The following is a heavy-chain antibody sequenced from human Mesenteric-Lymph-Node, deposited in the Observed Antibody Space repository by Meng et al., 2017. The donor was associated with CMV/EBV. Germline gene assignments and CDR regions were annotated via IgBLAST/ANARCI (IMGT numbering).Heavy chain of an antibody. CDR3: TRASSYDFWSGYYTGGPDH. CDR2: INSDGSFT. Sequence: GGSLRLSCAASGFTFSNYVISWVRQAPGKGLVWVSRINSDGSFTSYADFVTGRFTISRDNAKNTLYLQMSSLRAEDTAVYYCTRASSYDFWSGYYTGGPDHWGQGTLVTVSS. CDR1: GFTFSNYV. J-gene: IGHJ4*02. V-gene: IGHV3-74*01. D-gene: IGHD3-3*01.